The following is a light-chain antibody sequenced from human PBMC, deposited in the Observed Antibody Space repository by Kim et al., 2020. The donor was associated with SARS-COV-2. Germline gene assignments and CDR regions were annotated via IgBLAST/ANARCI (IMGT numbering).Light chain of an antibody. J-gene: IGKJ4*01. V-gene: IGKV3-11*01. CDR3: QQRNSWPPAVT. Sequence: PWERAPLSCRASQNIDTYLAWYQQRPGQAPRLLVYDASNRATGVPDRFSGSGSGTDFTLTISSLEPEDFSLYYCQQRNSWPPAVTFGGGTKVDIK. CDR1: QNIDTY. CDR2: DAS.